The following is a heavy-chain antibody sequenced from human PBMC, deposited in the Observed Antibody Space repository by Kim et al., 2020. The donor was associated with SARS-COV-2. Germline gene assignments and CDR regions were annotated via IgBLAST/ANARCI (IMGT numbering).Heavy chain of an antibody. V-gene: IGHV4-39*01. CDR2: IYYSGPT. Sequence: SETLSLTCSVSGGSIRGNISYWDWIRQSPGKGLEWIGTIYYSGPTHYNPSLSGRVTLSVDTSRNQFSLTLSSIAATDTAVYYCVSRRGDDVWGNYPIHEWGRGILVSVSS. CDR3: VSRRGDDVWGNYPIHE. D-gene: IGHD3-16*02. CDR1: GGSIRGNISY. J-gene: IGHJ4*02.